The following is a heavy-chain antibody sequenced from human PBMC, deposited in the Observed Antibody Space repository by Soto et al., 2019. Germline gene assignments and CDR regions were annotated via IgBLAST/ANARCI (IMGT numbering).Heavy chain of an antibody. V-gene: IGHV3-48*03. Sequence: EVQLVESGGGLVQPGGSLRLSCAASGFTFSSYEMNWVRQAPGKGLEWVSYISSSGSTIYYADSVKGRFTISRDNAKNSLYLQMNSLRAEDTAVYYCARPLYSGSYSTLDYWGQGTLVTVSS. CDR2: ISSSGSTI. CDR3: ARPLYSGSYSTLDY. D-gene: IGHD1-26*01. CDR1: GFTFSSYE. J-gene: IGHJ4*02.